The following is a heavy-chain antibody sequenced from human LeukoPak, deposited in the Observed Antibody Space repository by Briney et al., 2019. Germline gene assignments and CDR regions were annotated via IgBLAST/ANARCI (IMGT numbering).Heavy chain of an antibody. CDR2: IWYDGSNK. Sequence: PGGSLRLSCAASGFTFSSYGMHWVRQAPGKGLEWVAVIWYDGSNKYYADSVKGRFTISRDNSKNTLYLQMNSLRAEDTAVYYCARDGAGIAVGGTGAFYIRGQGAMVTVSS. CDR3: ARDGAGIAVGGTGAFYI. J-gene: IGHJ3*02. D-gene: IGHD6-19*01. V-gene: IGHV3-33*08. CDR1: GFTFSSYG.